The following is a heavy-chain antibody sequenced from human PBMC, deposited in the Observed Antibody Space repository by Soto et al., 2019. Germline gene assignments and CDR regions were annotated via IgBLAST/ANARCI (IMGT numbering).Heavy chain of an antibody. D-gene: IGHD3-10*01. CDR3: ARDSGWFGEVNYYYNGMDV. CDR1: GGSISSGNYY. Sequence: QVQLQESGQGLVKPAQTLSLTCTVSGGSISSGNYYWSWIRQPPGKGLEWIGYIFYSGTTYYNPSLKSRVTISVDTSNNQFSLKLISVTDADTTVYYCARDSGWFGEVNYYYNGMDVCGQGTTVTVS. J-gene: IGHJ6*02. V-gene: IGHV4-30-4*01. CDR2: IFYSGTT.